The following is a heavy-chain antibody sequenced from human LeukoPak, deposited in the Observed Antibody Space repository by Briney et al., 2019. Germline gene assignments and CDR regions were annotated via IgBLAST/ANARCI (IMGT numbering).Heavy chain of an antibody. CDR3: AKERGTDGVVFDS. J-gene: IGHJ5*01. D-gene: IGHD3-16*01. Sequence: PSGTLSLTCTASGYSISNIHYWGWIRQPPGQGLEWIGNVYHSGSTFYNPSLKSRVTISVETSKNQFSLKLNSVTAADTAVYYCAKERGTDGVVFDSWGQGILVIVSS. CDR2: VYHSGST. V-gene: IGHV4-38-2*02. CDR1: GYSISNIHY.